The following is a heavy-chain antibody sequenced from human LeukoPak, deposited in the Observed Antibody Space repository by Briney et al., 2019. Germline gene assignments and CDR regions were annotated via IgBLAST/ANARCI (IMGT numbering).Heavy chain of an antibody. Sequence: PGGSLRLSCAVSGFSFSDYWMHWVRRAPAKGGEWLLRTNKDGGDTFYAHAAKGRLTASIDNAKNTVSLQVTNVSPEDSAVYYCARGGYSGSYYRFSWGQGALVTVAS. J-gene: IGHJ4*02. CDR3: ARGGYSGSYYRFS. V-gene: IGHV3-74*01. CDR1: GFSFSDYW. D-gene: IGHD6-25*01. CDR2: TNKDGGDT.